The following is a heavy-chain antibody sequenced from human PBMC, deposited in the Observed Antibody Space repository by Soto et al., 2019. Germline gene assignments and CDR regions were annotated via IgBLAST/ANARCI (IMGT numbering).Heavy chain of an antibody. J-gene: IGHJ6*02. CDR1: GFTFSSYA. D-gene: IGHD3-10*02. V-gene: IGHV3-64D*08. CDR3: VKRDYYVEWFPLGMDV. Sequence: PGGSLRLSCSASGFTFSSYAMHWVRQAPGKGLEYVSAISSNGGSTYYADSVKGRFTISRDNSKNTLYLQMSSLRAEDTAVYYCVKRDYYVEWFPLGMDVWGQGTTVIVSS. CDR2: ISSNGGST.